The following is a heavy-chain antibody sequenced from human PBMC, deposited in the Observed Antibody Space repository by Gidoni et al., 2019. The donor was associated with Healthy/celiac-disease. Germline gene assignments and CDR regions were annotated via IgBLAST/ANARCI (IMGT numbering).Heavy chain of an antibody. Sequence: EVQLVQSGAEVKKPGESLRISCKGSGYSFTSYWISWVRQMPGKGLEWMGRIDPSDSYTNYSPSFQGHVTISADKSISTAYLQWSSLKASDTAMYYCARHGSGSYRSYWYFDLWGRGTLVTVSS. CDR2: IDPSDSYT. J-gene: IGHJ2*01. CDR3: ARHGSGSYRSYWYFDL. V-gene: IGHV5-10-1*03. CDR1: GYSFTSYW. D-gene: IGHD3-10*01.